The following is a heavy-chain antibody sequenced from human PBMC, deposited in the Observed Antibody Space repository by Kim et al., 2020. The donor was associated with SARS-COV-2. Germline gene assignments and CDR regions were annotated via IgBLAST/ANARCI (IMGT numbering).Heavy chain of an antibody. V-gene: IGHV3-48*03. Sequence: IYYADSVGGRFTNSRDNDKNSLYLQMNSLRAEDTAVYYCARGPNYSPFDYWGQGTLVTVSS. J-gene: IGHJ4*02. CDR3: ARGPNYSPFDY. D-gene: IGHD4-4*01. CDR2: I.